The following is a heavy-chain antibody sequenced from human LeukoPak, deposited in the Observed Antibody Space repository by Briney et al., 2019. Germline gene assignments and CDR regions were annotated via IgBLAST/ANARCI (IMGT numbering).Heavy chain of an antibody. CDR3: AGTTSAPRYYYMDV. D-gene: IGHD1-14*01. V-gene: IGHV6-1*01. CDR1: GDSVSSKSAA. CDR2: TYYRSKWYN. J-gene: IGHJ6*03. Sequence: SQTLSLTCAISGDSVSSKSAAWNWIRQSPSRGLEWLGRTYYRSKWYNDYAISLKSRIIIKPDTSKNQFSLQLNSVTPEDTAVYYCAGTTSAPRYYYMDVWGKGTTVTVSS.